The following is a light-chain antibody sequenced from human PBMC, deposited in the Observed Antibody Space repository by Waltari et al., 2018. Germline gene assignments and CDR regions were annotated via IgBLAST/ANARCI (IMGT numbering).Light chain of an antibody. V-gene: IGKV3-20*01. CDR3: QKYDRLPAT. CDR2: GAS. Sequence: EIVLTQPPGTLSLSPGERGTISCRASQSVSRFLAWYQQKPGQAPRLLIYGASNRATGIPDRFSGSGSGTDFSLTISRLEPEDFAVYYCQKYDRLPATFGQGTKVEIK. CDR1: QSVSRF. J-gene: IGKJ1*01.